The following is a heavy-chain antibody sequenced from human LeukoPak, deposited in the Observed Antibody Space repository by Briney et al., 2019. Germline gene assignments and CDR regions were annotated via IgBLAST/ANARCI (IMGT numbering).Heavy chain of an antibody. D-gene: IGHD6-13*01. J-gene: IGHJ4*02. Sequence: GESLKISCKASGYSFTSQWIGGVRQMPGKGLEWMGIIYPGDSDTRYSPSFQGQVTISADKSISTAYLQWSSLKASDTAMYYCARRLSSWYFDYWGQGTLVIVSS. CDR1: GYSFTSQW. V-gene: IGHV5-51*01. CDR2: IYPGDSDT. CDR3: ARRLSSWYFDY.